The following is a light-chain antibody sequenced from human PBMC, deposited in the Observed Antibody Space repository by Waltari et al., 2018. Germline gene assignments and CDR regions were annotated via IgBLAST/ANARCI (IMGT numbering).Light chain of an antibody. V-gene: IGKV3-15*01. CDR2: GAS. Sequence: EIVMTQSPATLSVSPGDRATLSCRASESVSGTLAWYQQRPGQAPRLLIYGASTRASGIPARFSGSGSGTEFTLTISNLQSEDFAVYYCHQYNNWPYTFGQGTKLEIK. CDR1: ESVSGT. CDR3: HQYNNWPYT. J-gene: IGKJ2*01.